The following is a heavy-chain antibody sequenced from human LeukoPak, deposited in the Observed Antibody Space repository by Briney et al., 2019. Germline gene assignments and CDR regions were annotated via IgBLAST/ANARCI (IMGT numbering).Heavy chain of an antibody. J-gene: IGHJ4*02. CDR2: IGSSSSYI. CDR3: ASFYYYDSSGYYPVDC. V-gene: IGHV3-21*01. D-gene: IGHD3-22*01. CDR1: GFTFSSYS. Sequence: PGGSLRLSCAASGFTFSSYSMNWVRQAPGKGLEWVSSIGSSSSYIYYADSVKGRFTISRDNAKNSLYLQMNSLRAEDTAVYYCASFYYYDSSGYYPVDCWGQGTLVTVSS.